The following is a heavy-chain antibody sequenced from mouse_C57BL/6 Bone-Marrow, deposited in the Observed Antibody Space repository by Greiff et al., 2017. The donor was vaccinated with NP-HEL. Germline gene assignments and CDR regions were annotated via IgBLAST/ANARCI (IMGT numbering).Heavy chain of an antibody. CDR3: ARYSNAMDY. CDR1: GFSLTSYG. CDR2: IWRDGGT. J-gene: IGHJ4*01. Sequence: VQGVESGPGLVAPSPCLSITCTVSGFSLTSYGVHWVRQPPGKGLEWLVVIWRDGGTTYYSAHYSRQSISKNNSKSQVIIKMNSLQTDDTAMYYCARYSNAMDYWGQGTTVTVSS. D-gene: IGHD2-5*01. V-gene: IGHV2-6*03.